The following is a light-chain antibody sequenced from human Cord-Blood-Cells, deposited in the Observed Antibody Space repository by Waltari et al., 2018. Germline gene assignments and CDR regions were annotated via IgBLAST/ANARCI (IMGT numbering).Light chain of an antibody. CDR3: TSYTSSTPLV. V-gene: IGLV2-14*01. CDR2: DVS. J-gene: IGLJ2*01. CDR1: SSDVGGYNY. Sequence: QSALTQPASVSGSPGQSITISCPGTSSDVGGYNYVSWYQQHPGKAPKLMIYDVSNRPSVVSNRSSAAKSCHAATLTISCLQTEYDADYYCTSYTSSTPLVIGGGTKLTVL.